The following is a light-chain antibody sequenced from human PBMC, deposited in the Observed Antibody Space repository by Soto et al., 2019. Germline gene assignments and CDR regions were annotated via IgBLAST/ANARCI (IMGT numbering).Light chain of an antibody. CDR2: DTS. CDR1: QSVSNY. V-gene: IGKV3-11*01. J-gene: IGKJ4*01. CDR3: QHRSSWPPVT. Sequence: EVVLTQSPATLSLSPGERATLSCRASQSVSNYLAWYQQKPGQAPRLLIYDTSNRASGIPARFSGSGSGTDFTLTISSLEPEDFAGYYCQHRSSWPPVTFGGGTKVDIK.